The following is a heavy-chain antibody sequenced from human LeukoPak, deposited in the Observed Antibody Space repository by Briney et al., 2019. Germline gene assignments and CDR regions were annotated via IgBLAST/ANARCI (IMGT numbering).Heavy chain of an antibody. J-gene: IGHJ5*02. CDR3: TRPLVEAA. CDR1: GFTSSGSA. D-gene: IGHD2-21*01. CDR2: IRSKANNYAT. V-gene: IGHV3-73*01. Sequence: PGGSLRLSCAASGFTSSGSAMHWVRQASGKGLEWVGRIRSKANNYATTYAASVKGRFTISRDDSKNTAYLQMNSLKTEDTAMYYCTRPLVEAAWGQGTPVTVSS.